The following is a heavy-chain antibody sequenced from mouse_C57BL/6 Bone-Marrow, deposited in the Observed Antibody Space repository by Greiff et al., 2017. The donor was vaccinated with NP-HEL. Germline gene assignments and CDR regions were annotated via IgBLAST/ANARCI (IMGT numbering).Heavy chain of an antibody. D-gene: IGHD1-1*01. CDR1: GFTFSSYG. J-gene: IGHJ4*01. V-gene: IGHV5-6*02. CDR3: ARPRSPAMDY. Sequence: EVKLVESGGDLVKPGGSLKLSCAASGFTFSSYGMSWVRQTPDKRLEWVATISSGGSYTYYPDSVKGRFTISRDNAKNTLYLQMSSLKSEDTAMYYCARPRSPAMDYWGQGTSVTVSS. CDR2: ISSGGSYT.